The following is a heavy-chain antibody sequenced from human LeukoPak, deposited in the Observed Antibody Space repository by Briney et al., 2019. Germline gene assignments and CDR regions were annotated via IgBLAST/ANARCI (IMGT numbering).Heavy chain of an antibody. CDR2: ISASGTIT. Sequence: GGAPRLSCAASVFTFSSYEMNWGREAPGRGVEGGSYISASGTITHYADSVEGRFTISRDNAKNSLYLQMNSLRAEDTAVYYCARDGTPIHGSGWVYMDVWGKGTTVTISS. CDR3: ARDGTPIHGSGWVYMDV. CDR1: VFTFSSYE. J-gene: IGHJ6*04. V-gene: IGHV3-48*03. D-gene: IGHD6-25*01.